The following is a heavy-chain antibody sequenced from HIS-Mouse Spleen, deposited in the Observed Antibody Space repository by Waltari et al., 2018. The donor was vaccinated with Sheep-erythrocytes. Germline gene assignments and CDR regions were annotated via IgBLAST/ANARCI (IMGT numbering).Heavy chain of an antibody. D-gene: IGHD6-13*01. Sequence: QVQLVQSGAEVKKPGASVKVSCKASGYTFTSYGISWVRHAPGQGLEWMGWISAYNGNTNEAQKLQGRVTMTTDTSTSTAYMELRSLRSDDTAVYYCARDWFLRSSSPIGFDIWGQGTMVTVSS. CDR2: ISAYNGNT. CDR1: GYTFTSYG. CDR3: ARDWFLRSSSPIGFDI. V-gene: IGHV1-18*01. J-gene: IGHJ3*02.